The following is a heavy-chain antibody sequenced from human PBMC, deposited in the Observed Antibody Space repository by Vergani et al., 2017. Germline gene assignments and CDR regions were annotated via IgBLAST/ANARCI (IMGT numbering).Heavy chain of an antibody. Sequence: QVQLQQWGAGLLKPSETLSLTCAVYGGSFSGYYWSWIRQPPGKGLEWIGEINHSGSTNYNPSLKSRVTISVDTSKNQFSLKLSSVTAADTAVYYCARGGFQLWGYYYYGMDVWGQGTTVTVSS. CDR1: GGSFSGYY. CDR2: INHSGST. J-gene: IGHJ6*02. V-gene: IGHV4-34*01. D-gene: IGHD5-18*01. CDR3: ARGGFQLWGYYYYGMDV.